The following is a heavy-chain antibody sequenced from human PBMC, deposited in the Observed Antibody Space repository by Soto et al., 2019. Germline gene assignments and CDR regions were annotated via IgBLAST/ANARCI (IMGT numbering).Heavy chain of an antibody. CDR1: GSTLGSYA. CDR2: ISYDGSDN. J-gene: IGHJ4*02. D-gene: IGHD6-13*01. V-gene: IGHV3-30-3*01. Sequence: PGGSLRLSCEVSGSTLGSYAMHWVRQAPGKGLEWVSVISYDGSDNYYADSVKGRFTISRDNSKNTLYLHMNSLRPEDTAVYYCARDGTTTTAAGFDHWGQGTLVTVSS. CDR3: ARDGTTTTAAGFDH.